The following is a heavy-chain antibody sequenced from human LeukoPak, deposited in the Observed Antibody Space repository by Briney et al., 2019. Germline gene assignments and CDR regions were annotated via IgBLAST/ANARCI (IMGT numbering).Heavy chain of an antibody. V-gene: IGHV1-8*02. CDR2: MNPNSGNT. J-gene: IGHJ1*01. CDR1: GGTFSSYA. CDR3: ARDYGDYGYFQH. D-gene: IGHD4-17*01. Sequence: ASVKVSCKASGGTFSSYAISWVRQATGQGLEWMGWMNPNSGNTGYAQKFQGRVTMTRDTSTSTVYMELSSLRSEDTAVYYCARDYGDYGYFQHWGQGTLVTVSS.